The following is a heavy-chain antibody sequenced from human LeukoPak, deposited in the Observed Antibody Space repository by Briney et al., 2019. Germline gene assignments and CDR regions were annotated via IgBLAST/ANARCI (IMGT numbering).Heavy chain of an antibody. Sequence: GGSLRLSCGASGFTFSTYAMHWVRQAPGKGLEWVAFIRYDGSNKYYADSVKGRFTISRDNSKNTLFLQMNSLRAEDTAVYHCAKVRYDFWSGYYPFDYWGQGTLVTVSS. CDR1: GFTFSTYA. CDR3: AKVRYDFWSGYYPFDY. J-gene: IGHJ4*02. D-gene: IGHD3-3*01. V-gene: IGHV3-30*02. CDR2: IRYDGSNK.